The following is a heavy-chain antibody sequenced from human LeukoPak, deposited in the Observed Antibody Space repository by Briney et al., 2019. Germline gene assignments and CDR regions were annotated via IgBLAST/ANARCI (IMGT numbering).Heavy chain of an antibody. CDR1: GGSISSSSYY. Sequence: SETLSLTCTVSGGSISSSSYYWGWIRQPPGKGLEWIGSIYYGGSTYYNPSLKSRVTMSIDSSKNQFSLKLSSVTAADSAVYYCTSRYSDLWGRGTLVTVSS. CDR3: TSRYSDL. D-gene: IGHD2/OR15-2a*01. V-gene: IGHV4-39*03. CDR2: IYYGGST. J-gene: IGHJ2*01.